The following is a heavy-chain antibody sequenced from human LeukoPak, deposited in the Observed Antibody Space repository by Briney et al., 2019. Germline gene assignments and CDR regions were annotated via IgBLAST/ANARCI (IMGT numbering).Heavy chain of an antibody. D-gene: IGHD2-15*01. Sequence: PSETLSLTCAVYGESLNSYYRSWVRQPPGEGLEWIGEIYESGTTEYNPSLKSRVTISMVPSKQRFSLSLSSVTAADTAVYYCARGAWATRLGSWGLGTPVIVSS. CDR2: IYESGTT. CDR1: GESLNSYY. CDR3: ARGAWATRLGS. V-gene: IGHV4-34*01. J-gene: IGHJ4*02.